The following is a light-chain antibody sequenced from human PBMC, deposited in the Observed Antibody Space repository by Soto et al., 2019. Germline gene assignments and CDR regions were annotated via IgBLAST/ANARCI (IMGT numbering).Light chain of an antibody. Sequence: QSVLTQPPSVSAAPGQKVTISCSGSSSNIGNNYVSWYQQLPGTAPKLLIYDNNKRPSGIPDRFSGSKSGTSATLGITGLPTGDADDYYCGTWDSSLSAGVFGTGTQLTVL. CDR2: DNN. V-gene: IGLV1-51*01. CDR3: GTWDSSLSAGV. CDR1: SSNIGNNY. J-gene: IGLJ7*01.